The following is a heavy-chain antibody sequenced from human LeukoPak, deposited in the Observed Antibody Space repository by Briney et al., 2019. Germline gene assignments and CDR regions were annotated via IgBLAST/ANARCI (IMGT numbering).Heavy chain of an antibody. CDR1: GGSVSSGSYY. CDR2: IYYSGNT. V-gene: IGHV4-61*01. J-gene: IGHJ4*02. Sequence: SETLSLTCIVSGGSVSSGSYYWSRIRQPPGEGLKWIGYIYYSGNTKYNPSLKSRVTISVDMSKNQFSLKLSSVTAADTAVYYCARDFSGYGYFDYWGQGTLVTVSS. CDR3: ARDFSGYGYFDY. D-gene: IGHD5-12*01.